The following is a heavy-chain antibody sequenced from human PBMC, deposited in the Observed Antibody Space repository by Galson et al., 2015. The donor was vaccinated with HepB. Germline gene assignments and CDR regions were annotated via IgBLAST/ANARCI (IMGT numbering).Heavy chain of an antibody. D-gene: IGHD3-22*01. CDR1: GGTFSSYA. CDR3: ARKGEDYYDSSGRVD. J-gene: IGHJ4*02. CDR2: IIPIFGTA. Sequence: SCKASGGTFSSYAISWARQAPGQGLEWMGGIIPIFGTANYAQKFQGRVTITADESTSTAYMELSSLRSEDTAVYYCARKGEDYYDSSGRVDWGQGTLVTVSS. V-gene: IGHV1-69*01.